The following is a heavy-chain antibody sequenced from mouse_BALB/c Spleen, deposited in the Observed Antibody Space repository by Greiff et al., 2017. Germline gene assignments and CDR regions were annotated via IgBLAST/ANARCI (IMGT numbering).Heavy chain of an antibody. CDR3: ARHYYGSSPYYAMDY. Sequence: EVHLVESGGDLVKPGGSLKLSCAASGFTFSSYGMSWVRQTPDKRLEWVATISSGGSYTYYPDSVKGRFTISRDNAKNTLYLQMSSLKSEDTAMYYCARHYYGSSPYYAMDYWGQGTSVTVSS. D-gene: IGHD1-1*01. CDR2: ISSGGSYT. V-gene: IGHV5-6*01. CDR1: GFTFSSYG. J-gene: IGHJ4*01.